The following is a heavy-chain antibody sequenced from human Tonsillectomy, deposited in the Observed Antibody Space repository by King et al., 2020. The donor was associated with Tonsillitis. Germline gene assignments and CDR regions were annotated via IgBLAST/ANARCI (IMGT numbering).Heavy chain of an antibody. J-gene: IGHJ2*01. CDR1: GFTFSSCA. Sequence: VQLVESGGGLVQPGGSLRLSCAASGFTFSSCAMSWVRQAPGKGLEWVSAVSDSGGGTYYADSVRGRFPISRDNSKNTLYLQMNSLRVEDTAVYYCAKAVNNGDYVYWYFDLWGRGTLVSVSS. CDR3: AKAVNNGDYVYWYFDL. CDR2: VSDSGGGT. V-gene: IGHV3-23*04. D-gene: IGHD4-17*01.